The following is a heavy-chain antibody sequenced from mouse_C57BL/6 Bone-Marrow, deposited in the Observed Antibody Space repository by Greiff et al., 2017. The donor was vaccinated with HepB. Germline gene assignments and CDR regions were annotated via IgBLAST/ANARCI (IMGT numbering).Heavy chain of an antibody. CDR2: INPGSGGT. CDR3: ARKECYHGSSL. CDR1: GYAFTNYL. J-gene: IGHJ3*01. Sequence: VQLQQSGAELVRPGTSVKVSCKASGYAFTNYLIEWVKQRPGQGLEWIGVINPGSGGTNYNEKFKGKATLTADKSSSTAYMQLSSLTSEDSAVYFCARKECYHGSSLRGQVALVTVSA. D-gene: IGHD1-1*01. V-gene: IGHV1-54*01.